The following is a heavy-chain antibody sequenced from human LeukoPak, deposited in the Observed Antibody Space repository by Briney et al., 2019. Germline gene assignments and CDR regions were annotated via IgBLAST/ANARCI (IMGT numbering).Heavy chain of an antibody. CDR1: GYSISSGYF. CDR3: ARTAKYYYGSETYYFFDY. CDR2: IHHSGST. J-gene: IGHJ4*02. Sequence: PSETLSLTCTVSGYSISSGYFWGWIRQPPGKGLEWIGTIHHSGSTFYNPSLKSPVTISVDTSQNQFSLKLTSVTPADTAVYYCARTAKYYYGSETYYFFDYWGQGTLVTVSS. D-gene: IGHD3-10*01. V-gene: IGHV4-38-2*02.